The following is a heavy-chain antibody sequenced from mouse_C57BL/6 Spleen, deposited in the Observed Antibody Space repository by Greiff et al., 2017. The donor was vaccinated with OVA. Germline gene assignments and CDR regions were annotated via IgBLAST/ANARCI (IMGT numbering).Heavy chain of an antibody. J-gene: IGHJ2*01. D-gene: IGHD3-2*02. CDR2: IDPSDSYN. V-gene: IGHV1-50*01. CDR1: GYTFTSYW. CDR3: ARGQLRLFDY. Sequence: VQLQQPGAELVKPGASVKLSCKASGYTFTSYWMQWVKQRPGQGLEWIGEIDPSDSYNNYNQKFKGKATLTVDTSSSTAYMQLSSLTSEDSAVYYCARGQLRLFDYWGQGTTLTVSS.